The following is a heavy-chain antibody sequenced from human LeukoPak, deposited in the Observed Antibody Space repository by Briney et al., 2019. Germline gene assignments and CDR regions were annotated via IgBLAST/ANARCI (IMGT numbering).Heavy chain of an antibody. CDR2: IYSGGST. D-gene: IGHD3-9*01. V-gene: IGHV3-66*01. J-gene: IGHJ3*02. Sequence: PGGSLRLSCAASGFTVSSDYMTWVRQAPGKGLEWVSVIYSGGSTNYADSVKGRFTISRDNSKNTLYLQMNSLRVEDTAVYYCARDGIRYLDWSDAFDIWGQGTMVTISS. CDR3: ARDGIRYLDWSDAFDI. CDR1: GFTVSSDY.